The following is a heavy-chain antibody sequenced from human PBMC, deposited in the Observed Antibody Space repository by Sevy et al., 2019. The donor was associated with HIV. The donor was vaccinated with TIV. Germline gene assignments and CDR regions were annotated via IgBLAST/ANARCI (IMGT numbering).Heavy chain of an antibody. V-gene: IGHV3-30-3*01. Sequence: GGSLRLSCAASGFTFSSYAMHWVRQAPGKGLEWVAVISYDGSNKYYADSVKGRFTISRDNSKNTLYLQMNSLRAEDTAVYYCARRGYSYGYIDYWGQGTLATVSS. CDR3: ARRGYSYGYIDY. CDR1: GFTFSSYA. CDR2: ISYDGSNK. D-gene: IGHD5-18*01. J-gene: IGHJ4*02.